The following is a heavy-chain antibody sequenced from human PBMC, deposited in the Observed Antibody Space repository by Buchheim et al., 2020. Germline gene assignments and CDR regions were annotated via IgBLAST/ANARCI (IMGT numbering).Heavy chain of an antibody. CDR2: ISSDETYI. D-gene: IGHD3-10*01. V-gene: IGHV3-21*06. CDR1: GFTVSSCT. J-gene: IGHJ4*02. Sequence: EVYVVESGGGLVRPGGSLRLSCAASGFTVSSCTMNWVRQAPGKGLEWVSSISSDETYIFYADSGKGRFTISRENGKNSVYLEMTNLTPEDTAIYYCATDLRSTLFQGAAWGTYWGQGT. CDR3: ATDLRSTLFQGAAWGTY.